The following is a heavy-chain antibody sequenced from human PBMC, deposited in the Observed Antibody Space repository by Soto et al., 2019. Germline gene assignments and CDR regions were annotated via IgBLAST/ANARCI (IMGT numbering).Heavy chain of an antibody. V-gene: IGHV3-23*01. J-gene: IGHJ6*02. CDR2: ISGSGGST. CDR1: GFTFSSYA. D-gene: IGHD5-18*01. CDR3: AKAVKIQLWPEYYYGMDV. Sequence: GGSLRLSCAASGFTFSSYAMSWVRQAPGKGLEWVSAISGSGGSTYYADSVKGRFTISRDNSKNTLYLQMNSLRAEDTAVYYCAKAVKIQLWPEYYYGMDVWGQGTTVTVSS.